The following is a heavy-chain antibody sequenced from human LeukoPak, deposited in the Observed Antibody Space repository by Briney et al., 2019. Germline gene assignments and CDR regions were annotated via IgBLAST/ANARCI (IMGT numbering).Heavy chain of an antibody. J-gene: IGHJ4*02. CDR3: ARDQWGDGYNLGISGY. Sequence: GSLRLSCAASGFTFDDYGMSWVRQPPGKGLEWIGEIYHSGSTNYNPSLKSRVTISVDKSKNQFSLKLSSVTAADTAVYYCARDQWGDGYNLGISGYWGQGTLVTVSS. D-gene: IGHD5-24*01. V-gene: IGHV4-4*02. CDR2: IYHSGST. CDR1: GFTFDDYG.